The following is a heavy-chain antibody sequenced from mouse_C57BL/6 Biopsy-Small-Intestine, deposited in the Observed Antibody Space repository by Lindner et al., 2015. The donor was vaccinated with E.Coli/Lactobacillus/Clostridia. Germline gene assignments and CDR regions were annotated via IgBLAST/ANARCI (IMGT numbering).Heavy chain of an antibody. V-gene: IGHV1-4*01. Sequence: SVKVSCKASGGTFSSYAVNWVRQAPGQGLEWMGRIIPILDLAHYAQKFQARVTITADKFTSTAYMDLSGLRSEDTAVYYCARDWPESGTRYLGYFDSWGQGTLVTVSS. CDR3: ARDWPESGTRYLGYFDS. CDR2: IIPILDLA. D-gene: IGHD1-1*01. CDR1: GGTFSSYA. J-gene: IGHJ2*01.